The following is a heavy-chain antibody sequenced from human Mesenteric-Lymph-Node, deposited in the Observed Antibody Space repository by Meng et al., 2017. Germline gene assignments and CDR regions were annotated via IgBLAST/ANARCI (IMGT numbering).Heavy chain of an antibody. J-gene: IGHJ5*02. Sequence: GHLGQSGAEVKKPGASVKVSCKASGYTFTSYDINWVRQATGQGLEWVGWINPKSGNTGYAQKFQGRVTITRDTSISTVYMELSSLRSEDTAVYYCARDGSLGLSNWFDPWGQGTLVTVSS. CDR2: INPKSGNT. CDR1: GYTFTSYD. D-gene: IGHD3-16*01. CDR3: ARDGSLGLSNWFDP. V-gene: IGHV1-8*01.